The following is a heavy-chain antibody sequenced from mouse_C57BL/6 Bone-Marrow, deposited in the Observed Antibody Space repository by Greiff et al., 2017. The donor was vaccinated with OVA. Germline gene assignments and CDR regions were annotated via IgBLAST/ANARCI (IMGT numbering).Heavy chain of an antibody. CDR3: ERLAQATSDY. J-gene: IGHJ2*01. D-gene: IGHD3-2*02. Sequence: QVQLQQPGAELVRPGSSVKLSCKASGYTFTSYWMHWVKQRPIQGLEWIGNIDPSDSETHYNQKFKDKATLTVDKSSSTAYMQLSSLTSEDSAVYYGERLAQATSDYWGQGTTLTVSS. CDR2: IDPSDSET. CDR1: GYTFTSYW. V-gene: IGHV1-52*01.